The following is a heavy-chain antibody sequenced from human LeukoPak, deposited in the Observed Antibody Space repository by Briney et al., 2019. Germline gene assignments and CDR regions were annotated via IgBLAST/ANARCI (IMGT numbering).Heavy chain of an antibody. V-gene: IGHV4-59*01. CDR1: GGSISSYY. CDR3: ARGGGYNSPFGY. Sequence: SESLSLTCTVSGGSISSYYWSWIRQPPGKGLEWIGYIYYSGSTNYNPSLKSRVTISVDTSKNQFSLKLSSVTAADTAVYYCARGGGYNSPFGYWGQGTLVTVSS. CDR2: IYYSGST. D-gene: IGHD5-24*01. J-gene: IGHJ4*02.